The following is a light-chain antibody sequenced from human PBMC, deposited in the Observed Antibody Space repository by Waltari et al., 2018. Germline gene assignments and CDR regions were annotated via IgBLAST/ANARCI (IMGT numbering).Light chain of an antibody. CDR2: GAC. CDR3: QQYFSPPYT. CDR1: QNILYTSNNTYY. V-gene: IGKV4-1*01. J-gene: IGKJ2*01. Sequence: DIALIQSPDSLAVSLGERAPITCKSSQNILYTSNNTYYLAWYQQKPGQPPKMVIDGACTRQSGVPDRFSGSGSGTDFTLTISSLQAEDASVYYCQQYFSPPYTFGQGTKVEIK.